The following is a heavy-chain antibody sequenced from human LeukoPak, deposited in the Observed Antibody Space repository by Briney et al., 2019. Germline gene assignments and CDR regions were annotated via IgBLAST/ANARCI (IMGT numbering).Heavy chain of an antibody. J-gene: IGHJ4*02. CDR3: VRGGEGYYYVD. CDR2: ISYSGST. CDR1: GGSISSSNNY. D-gene: IGHD5-24*01. V-gene: IGHV4-30-4*01. Sequence: SETLSLTCTVSGGSISSSNNYWSWIRQPPGKGLEWIGYISYSGSTHHNPALKSRLSISGDRSKNQFSLKLTSVTAADTAVYYCVRGGEGYYYVDWGQGTLVTVSP.